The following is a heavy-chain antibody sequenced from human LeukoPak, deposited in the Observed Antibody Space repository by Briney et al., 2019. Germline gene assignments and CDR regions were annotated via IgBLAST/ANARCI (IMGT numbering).Heavy chain of an antibody. D-gene: IGHD6-6*01. CDR1: GYSISSSSY. CDR2: IYHSEST. V-gene: IGHV4-38-2*01. J-gene: IGHJ4*02. CDR3: ARNSTSGYFDY. Sequence: PETLSLTCAVSGYSISSSSYWGWIRQPPGMRLDGFGSIYHSESTHYNPSLRSRVTISVETSKNQFSLKLSSVTAADTAVYYCARNSTSGYFDYWGQGALVTVSS.